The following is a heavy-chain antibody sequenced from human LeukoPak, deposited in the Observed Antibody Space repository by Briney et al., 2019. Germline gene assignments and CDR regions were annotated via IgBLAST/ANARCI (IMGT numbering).Heavy chain of an antibody. V-gene: IGHV3-30*18. CDR2: ISYDGSNK. Sequence: GGSLRLSCAASGFTFSSYGMHWVRQAPGKGLEWVAVISYDGSNKHYADSVKGRFTISRDNSKNTLYLQMNSLRAEDTAVYYCAKEIEWLLLAYWGQGTLVTVSS. CDR1: GFTFSSYG. J-gene: IGHJ4*02. CDR3: AKEIEWLLLAY. D-gene: IGHD3-22*01.